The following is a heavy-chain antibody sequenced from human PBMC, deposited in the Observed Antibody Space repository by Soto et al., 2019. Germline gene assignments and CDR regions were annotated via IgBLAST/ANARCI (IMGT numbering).Heavy chain of an antibody. CDR1: GFTFSSYA. J-gene: IGHJ6*02. V-gene: IGHV3-30-3*01. CDR2: ISYDGSNK. Sequence: PGGSLRLSCAASGFTFSSYAMHWVRQAPGKGLEWVAVISYDGSNKYYADSVKGRFTISRDNSKNTLYLQMNSLRAEDTAVYYCVGGSYDYYYGMDVWGQGTTVTVSS. CDR3: VGGSYDYYYGMDV. D-gene: IGHD1-26*01.